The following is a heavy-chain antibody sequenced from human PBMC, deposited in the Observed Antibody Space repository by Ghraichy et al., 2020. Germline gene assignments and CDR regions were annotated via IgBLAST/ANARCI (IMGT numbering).Heavy chain of an antibody. Sequence: SQTLSLTCAISGDSVSSNSAAWNWIRQSPSRGLEWLGRTYYRSKWYNDYAVSVKSRITINPDTSKNQFSLQLNSVTPEDTAVYYCARDLYDFWSGGYYGMDVWGQGTTVTVSS. CDR1: GDSVSSNSAA. CDR3: ARDLYDFWSGGYYGMDV. J-gene: IGHJ6*02. V-gene: IGHV6-1*01. CDR2: TYYRSKWYN. D-gene: IGHD3-3*01.